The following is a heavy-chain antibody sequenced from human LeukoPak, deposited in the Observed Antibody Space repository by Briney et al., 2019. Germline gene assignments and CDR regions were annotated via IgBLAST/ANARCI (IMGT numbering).Heavy chain of an antibody. CDR1: GGSISSYY. V-gene: IGHV4-59*12. Sequence: SETLSLTCTVSGGSISSYYWSWIRQPPGKGLEWIGYIYYSGSTNYNPSLKSRVTISVDTSKNQFSLKLSSVTAADTAVYYCARDHKVVVVADDYYMDVWGKGTTVTISS. D-gene: IGHD2-15*01. CDR3: ARDHKVVVVADDYYMDV. CDR2: IYYSGST. J-gene: IGHJ6*03.